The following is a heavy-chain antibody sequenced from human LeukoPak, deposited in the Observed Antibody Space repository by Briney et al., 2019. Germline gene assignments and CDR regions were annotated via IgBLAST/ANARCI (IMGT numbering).Heavy chain of an antibody. Sequence: SETLSLTCAVYGGSFSGYYWSWIRQPPGKGLEWIGEINHSGSTNYNPSLKSRVTISVDTSKNQFSLKLSSVTAADTAVYYCARVRVSGWVDYWGQGSLVTVSS. CDR1: GGSFSGYY. V-gene: IGHV4-34*01. CDR3: ARVRVSGWVDY. J-gene: IGHJ4*02. D-gene: IGHD6-19*01. CDR2: INHSGST.